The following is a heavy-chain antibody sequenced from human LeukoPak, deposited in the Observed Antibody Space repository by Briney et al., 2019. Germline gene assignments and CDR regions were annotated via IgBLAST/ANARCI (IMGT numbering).Heavy chain of an antibody. Sequence: PSETLSLTCTVSGGSLSSGSYYWSWIRQPAGKGLEWIGRIYTSGSTNYNPSLKSRVAISVDTSKNQFSLKLSSVTAADTAVYYCARESVLLWFGELPTYFDYWGQGTLVTVSS. CDR2: IYTSGST. CDR3: ARESVLLWFGELPTYFDY. V-gene: IGHV4-61*02. D-gene: IGHD3-10*01. J-gene: IGHJ4*02. CDR1: GGSLSSGSYY.